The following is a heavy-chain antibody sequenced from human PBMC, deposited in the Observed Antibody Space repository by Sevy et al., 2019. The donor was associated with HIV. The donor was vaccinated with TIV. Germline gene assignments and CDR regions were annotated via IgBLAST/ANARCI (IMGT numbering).Heavy chain of an antibody. CDR1: GGSISSSSYY. Sequence: ETLSLTCTVSGGSISSSSYYWGWIRQPPGKGLEWIGSIYYSGSTYYNPSLKSRVTISVDTSKNQFSLKLSSVTAADTAVYYCARLTNYYGSGSYYNLHRPGGMDVWGQGTTVTVSS. CDR3: ARLTNYYGSGSYYNLHRPGGMDV. V-gene: IGHV4-39*01. D-gene: IGHD3-10*01. J-gene: IGHJ6*02. CDR2: IYYSGST.